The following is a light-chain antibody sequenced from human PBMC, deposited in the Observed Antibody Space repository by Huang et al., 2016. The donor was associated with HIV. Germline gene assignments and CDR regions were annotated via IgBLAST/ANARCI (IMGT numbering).Light chain of an antibody. V-gene: IGKV1-39*01. Sequence: DIQMTQSPPSLSASLGDRVTITCRASQSITTYLNWYRHKPGEAPEHLIHATSTLQNRVPARVRGGGSETDLNLTITNLQPEDVASYYCQQSYNLPDTFGRGTEVDIK. CDR2: ATS. J-gene: IGKJ2*01. CDR3: QQSYNLPDT. CDR1: QSITTY.